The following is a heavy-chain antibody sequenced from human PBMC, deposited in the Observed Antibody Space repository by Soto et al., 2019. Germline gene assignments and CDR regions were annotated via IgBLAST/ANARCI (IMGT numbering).Heavy chain of an antibody. CDR3: ARITMVRGVKSYYGMDV. CDR1: GGSISSGDYY. J-gene: IGHJ6*02. D-gene: IGHD3-10*01. V-gene: IGHV4-30-4*01. CDR2: IYYSGST. Sequence: SETLSLTCTVSGGSISSGDYYWSWIRQPPGKGLEWIGYIYYSGSTYYNPSLKSRVTISVDTSKNQFSLKLSSVTAADTAVYYCARITMVRGVKSYYGMDVWGQGTTVTVSS.